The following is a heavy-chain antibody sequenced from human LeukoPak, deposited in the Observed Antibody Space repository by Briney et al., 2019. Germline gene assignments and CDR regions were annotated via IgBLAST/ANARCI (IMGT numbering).Heavy chain of an antibody. Sequence: GGTLRLSCAASGFPLRSYTMNWVRQAPRKGLEWVSSNTSSSCYIYYAESVRGQFTISRDNAKNSLYLQMNSLRAEDTAVYYCARGSEYCSGGTCYLNWFDPWGQGTLVTVSS. D-gene: IGHD2-15*01. CDR2: NTSSSCYI. V-gene: IGHV3-21*01. J-gene: IGHJ5*02. CDR1: GFPLRSYT. CDR3: ARGSEYCSGGTCYLNWFDP.